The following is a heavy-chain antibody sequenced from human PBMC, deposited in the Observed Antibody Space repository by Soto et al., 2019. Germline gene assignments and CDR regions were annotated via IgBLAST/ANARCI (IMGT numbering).Heavy chain of an antibody. J-gene: IGHJ6*02. CDR1: GFTFSSYS. CDR2: ISSSSSYI. CDR3: ARAPPHYYGSGSSDYYGMDV. Sequence: PGESLKISCAASGFTFSSYSMNWVRQAPGKGLEWVSSISSSSSYIYYADSVKGRFTISRDNAKNSLYLQMNSLRAEDTAVYYCARAPPHYYGSGSSDYYGMDVWGQGTTVTVSS. D-gene: IGHD3-10*01. V-gene: IGHV3-21*01.